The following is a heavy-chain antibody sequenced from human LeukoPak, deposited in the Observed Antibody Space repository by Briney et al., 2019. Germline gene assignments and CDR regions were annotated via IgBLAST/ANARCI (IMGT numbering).Heavy chain of an antibody. D-gene: IGHD3-9*01. CDR2: IKQDGSEK. J-gene: IGHJ3*02. Sequence: GGSLRLSCAASGFTFSSYWMSWVRQAPGKGLEWVANIKQDGSEKYYVDSVKGRFTISRDNAKNSLYLQMNRLRAEDTAVYYCARGEELRYFDWLLADDAFDIWGQGTMVTVSS. CDR3: ARGEELRYFDWLLADDAFDI. CDR1: GFTFSSYW. V-gene: IGHV3-7*01.